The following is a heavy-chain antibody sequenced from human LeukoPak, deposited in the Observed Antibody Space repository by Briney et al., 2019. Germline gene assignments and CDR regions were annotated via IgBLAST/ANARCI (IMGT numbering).Heavy chain of an antibody. D-gene: IGHD1-26*01. J-gene: IGHJ4*02. V-gene: IGHV4-39*01. CDR2: MYYSGST. Sequence: PSETLSLTCTVSGGPISGSTFYRGWIRRPPGKGLEFIGSMYYSGSTYYNPSLQSRATIFVDTSKNQFSLHLSSVTATDTAVYYCARLGGSSQYFDYWGQGILVTVPS. CDR3: ARLGGSSQYFDY. CDR1: GGPISGSTFY.